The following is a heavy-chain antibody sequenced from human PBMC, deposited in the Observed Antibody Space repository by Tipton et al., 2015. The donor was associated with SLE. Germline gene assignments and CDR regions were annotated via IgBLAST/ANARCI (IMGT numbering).Heavy chain of an antibody. D-gene: IGHD1-26*01. Sequence: QSGPEVKKPGATVKISCKISGYTFTDYYIHWVQQAPGKGLEWMGLIDPKDGETKYAEKFQGKVTITADTSIDTAYMELSSLRSQDTAVYFCATDYLIVVYWGQGTLVTVSS. CDR1: GYTFTDYY. CDR3: ATDYLIVVY. J-gene: IGHJ4*02. V-gene: IGHV1-69-2*01. CDR2: IDPKDGET.